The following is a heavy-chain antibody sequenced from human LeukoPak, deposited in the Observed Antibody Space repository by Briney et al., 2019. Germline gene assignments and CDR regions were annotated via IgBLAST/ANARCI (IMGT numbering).Heavy chain of an antibody. CDR2: IWYDGSNK. V-gene: IGHV3-33*01. J-gene: IGHJ5*02. CDR1: GFTFSSYG. CDR3: ARGQTYYDILTEMWWFDP. Sequence: GGSLRLSCAASGFTFSSYGMHWVRQAPGKGLEWVAVIWYDGSNKYYADSVKGRFTISRDNSKNTLYLQMNSLRAEDTAVYYCARGQTYYDILTEMWWFDPWGQGTLVTVSS. D-gene: IGHD3-9*01.